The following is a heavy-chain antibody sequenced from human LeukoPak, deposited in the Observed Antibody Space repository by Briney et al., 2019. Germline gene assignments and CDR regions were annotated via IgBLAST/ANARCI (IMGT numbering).Heavy chain of an antibody. V-gene: IGHV4-39*01. J-gene: IGHJ2*01. Sequence: SETLSLTCTVSGGSISSSSYYWGWIRQPPGKGLEWIGSIYYSGSTYYNPSLKSRVTISVDTSKNQFSLKLSSVTAADTAVYYCARYYSSSWHLPQNWYFDLWGRGTLVTVSS. CDR2: IYYSGST. D-gene: IGHD6-13*01. CDR1: GGSISSSSYY. CDR3: ARYYSSSWHLPQNWYFDL.